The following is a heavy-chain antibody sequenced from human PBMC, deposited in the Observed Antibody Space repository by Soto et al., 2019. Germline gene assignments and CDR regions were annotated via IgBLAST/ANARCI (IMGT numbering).Heavy chain of an antibody. Sequence: SVKVSCKASGFTFPSSAVQWVRQARGQGLEWIGWIDADSGNTNYAQKFQGWVTFTRDTSTSTAYMELSRLRSDDTAVYYCARSVTTVTTIGAFDIWGQGTMVTVSS. CDR2: IDADSGNT. CDR3: ARSVTTVTTIGAFDI. V-gene: IGHV1-58*01. D-gene: IGHD4-17*01. J-gene: IGHJ3*02. CDR1: GFTFPSSA.